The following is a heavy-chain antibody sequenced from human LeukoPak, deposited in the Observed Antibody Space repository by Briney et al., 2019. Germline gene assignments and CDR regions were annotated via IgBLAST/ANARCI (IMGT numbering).Heavy chain of an antibody. CDR3: ARGPRYGSGNYYNNY. J-gene: IGHJ4*02. V-gene: IGHV1-2*02. CDR2: INPNSGGT. D-gene: IGHD3-10*01. Sequence: ASVKVSCKASGFTFTGYYIYWVRQAPGQGLGWMGWINPNSGGTNYALKFQGRVTMTRDTSISTAYMELSRLRSDDTAVYYCARGPRYGSGNYYNNYWRQGTLVTVSS. CDR1: GFTFTGYY.